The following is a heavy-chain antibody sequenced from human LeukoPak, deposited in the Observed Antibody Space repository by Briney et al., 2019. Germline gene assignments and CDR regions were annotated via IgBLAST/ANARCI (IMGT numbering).Heavy chain of an antibody. J-gene: IGHJ6*02. CDR2: IYYSGST. D-gene: IGHD1-1*01. CDR1: GGSIRSNSFY. Sequence: SETLSLTCTVSGGSIRSNSFYWGWIRQPPGKGLEWIGSIYYSGSTYYNPSLKSRVTISVDTSKNQFSLKLSSVTAADTAVYYCASTTYYYYYGMDVWGQGTTVTVSS. V-gene: IGHV4-39*07. CDR3: ASTTYYYYYGMDV.